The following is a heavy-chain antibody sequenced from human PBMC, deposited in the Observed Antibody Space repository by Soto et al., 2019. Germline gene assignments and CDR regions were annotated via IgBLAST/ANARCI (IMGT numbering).Heavy chain of an antibody. D-gene: IGHD3-22*01. V-gene: IGHV4-34*01. CDR2: INHSGST. CDR1: GGSFSGYY. Sequence: PSETLSLTCAVYGGSFSGYYWSWIRQPPGKGLEWIGEINHSGSTNYNPSLKSRVTISXDTSKNQFSLKMSSVTAADTAVYYCASGTYYRQYYYDSSGYPMGFLYWGQGTLVTVSS. CDR3: ASGTYYRQYYYDSSGYPMGFLY. J-gene: IGHJ4*02.